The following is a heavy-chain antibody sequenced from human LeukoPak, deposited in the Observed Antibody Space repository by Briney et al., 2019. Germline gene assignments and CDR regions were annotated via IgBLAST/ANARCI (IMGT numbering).Heavy chain of an antibody. J-gene: IGHJ6*04. Sequence: GRSLRLSCAASGFPFSSYAMHWVRPAPGKGLEWVAVISYDGSNKYYADSVKGRFTISRDNSKNTLYLQMNSLRAEDTAVYYCARGVVPAAYYYYGMDVWGKGTTVTVSS. CDR2: ISYDGSNK. CDR1: GFPFSSYA. CDR3: ARGVVPAAYYYYGMDV. V-gene: IGHV3-30*04. D-gene: IGHD2-2*01.